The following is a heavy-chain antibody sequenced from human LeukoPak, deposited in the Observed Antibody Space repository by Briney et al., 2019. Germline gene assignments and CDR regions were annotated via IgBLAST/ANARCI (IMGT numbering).Heavy chain of an antibody. V-gene: IGHV3-21*01. CDR3: ARDESAGTGLDY. Sequence: PGGSLRLSCAASGFTFSSYSMNWVRQAPGKGLEWVSSISSSSSYIYYADSVKGRFTISRDNAKNSLYLQMNSLRTEDTAVYYCARDESAGTGLDYWGQGTLVTVSS. J-gene: IGHJ4*02. CDR1: GFTFSSYS. CDR2: ISSSSSYI. D-gene: IGHD6-13*01.